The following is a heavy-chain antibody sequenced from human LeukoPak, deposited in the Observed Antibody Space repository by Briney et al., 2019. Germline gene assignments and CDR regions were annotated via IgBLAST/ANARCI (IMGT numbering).Heavy chain of an antibody. CDR3: ARDQRYCSSSSCPWEPFDY. Sequence: GGSLRLSYAASGFTFSSYWMSWVRQAPGKGLEWVANIKQDGSEKYYVDSVKGRFTISRDNAKNSLYLQMNSLRAEDTAVYYCARDQRYCSSSSCPWEPFDYWGQGTLVTVSS. V-gene: IGHV3-7*05. CDR2: IKQDGSEK. D-gene: IGHD2-2*01. J-gene: IGHJ4*02. CDR1: GFTFSSYW.